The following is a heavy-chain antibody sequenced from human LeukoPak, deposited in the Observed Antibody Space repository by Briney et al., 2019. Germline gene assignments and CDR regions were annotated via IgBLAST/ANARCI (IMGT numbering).Heavy chain of an antibody. CDR2: ISSSSSYI. V-gene: IGHV3-21*01. J-gene: IGHJ5*02. CDR1: GFTFSSYE. Sequence: GGSLRLSCVASGFTFSSYEMNWVRQAPGKGLEWVSSISSSSSYIYYADSVKGRFTISRDNAKNSLYLQMNSLRAEDTAVYYRARGLNCGGDCYSSSWFDPWGQGTLVTVSS. D-gene: IGHD2-21*02. CDR3: ARGLNCGGDCYSSSWFDP.